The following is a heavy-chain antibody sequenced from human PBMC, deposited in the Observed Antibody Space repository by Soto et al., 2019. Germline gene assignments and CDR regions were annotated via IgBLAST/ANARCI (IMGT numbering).Heavy chain of an antibody. CDR1: GFSLSTSGVS. CDR2: IYWDDDK. D-gene: IGHD2-15*01. J-gene: IGHJ4*02. Sequence: QITLKESGPPLVSPTQTLTLTCTFSGFSLSTSGVSVGWIRQPPGKALEWLALIYWDDDKRYSPSLRSRVTITKDTSKNQVVLTMTNMDPVDTATYYCAHRYCSGGRCLTFDYWGQGILVTVSS. V-gene: IGHV2-5*02. CDR3: AHRYCSGGRCLTFDY.